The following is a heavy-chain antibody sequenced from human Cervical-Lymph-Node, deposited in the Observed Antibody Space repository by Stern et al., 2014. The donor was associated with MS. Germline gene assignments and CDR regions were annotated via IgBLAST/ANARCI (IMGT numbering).Heavy chain of an antibody. J-gene: IGHJ4*02. V-gene: IGHV2-5*02. Sequence: QVTLRESGPALVWPTQTLTLTCTFSGFSLTSTGVGVGWIRQPPGKALEWLAIIYWDDDERYSPSLKTKLTITKDTSKNQVVLIMTNVAPEDTGTYYCAHRILDLAAPGPFDYWGPGPLVPVPP. CDR1: GFSLTSTGVG. D-gene: IGHD3-3*01. CDR3: AHRILDLAAPGPFDY. CDR2: IYWDDDE.